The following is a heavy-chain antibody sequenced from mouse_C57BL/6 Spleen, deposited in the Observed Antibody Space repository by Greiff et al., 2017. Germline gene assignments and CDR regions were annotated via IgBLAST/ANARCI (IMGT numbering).Heavy chain of an antibody. V-gene: IGHV1-64*01. CDR2: IYPNSGST. CDR3: ARQGENYYFDY. CDR1: GYTFTSYW. Sequence: QVQLQQPGAELVKPGASVKLSCKASGYTFTSYWMHWVKQRPGQGLEWIGMIYPNSGSTNYNEKFKSKATLTVDTSSSTAYMQLISLTSEDSAVYYCARQGENYYFDYWGQGTTLTVSS. J-gene: IGHJ2*01.